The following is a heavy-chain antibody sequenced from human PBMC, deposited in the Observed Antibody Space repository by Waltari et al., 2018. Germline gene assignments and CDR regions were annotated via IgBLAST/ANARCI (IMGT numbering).Heavy chain of an antibody. Sequence: EVLLVESGGGLVKPGGSLRLSCATSGFTVSSNCMSWVRQAPGKGLEWVSLIDSDGRTYYADSVKGRFTISRDNYKNTVYLQMSRLRVEDTAVYDCAKDAGPVAAEGDYWGQGTLVTVSS. CDR2: IDSDGRT. CDR3: AKDAGPVAAEGDY. V-gene: IGHV3-66*01. D-gene: IGHD6-19*01. CDR1: GFTVSSNC. J-gene: IGHJ4*02.